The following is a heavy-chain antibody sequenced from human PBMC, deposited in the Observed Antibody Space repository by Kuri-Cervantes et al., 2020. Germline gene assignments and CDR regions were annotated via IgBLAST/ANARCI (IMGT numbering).Heavy chain of an antibody. V-gene: IGHV4-38-2*01. D-gene: IGHD3-22*01. CDR3: ARLATYYYDSSDFDP. CDR1: GYSISSGYY. CDR2: IYYSGST. Sequence: GSLRLSCAVSGYSISSGYYWGWIRQPPGKGLEWIGSIYYSGSTYYNPSLKSRVTISVDTSKKQFSLKLSSVTAADTAVYYCARLATYYYDSSDFDPWGQGTLVTVSS. J-gene: IGHJ5*02.